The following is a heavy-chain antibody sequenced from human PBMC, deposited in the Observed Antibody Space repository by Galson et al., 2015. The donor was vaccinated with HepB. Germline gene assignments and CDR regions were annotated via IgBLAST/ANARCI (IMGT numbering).Heavy chain of an antibody. CDR2: IWNDGSYK. J-gene: IGHJ6*02. D-gene: IGHD1-14*01. CDR1: GFDLSSYG. V-gene: IGHV3-33*01. CDR3: MRDFKWGGDSLFYFGTDV. Sequence: SLRLSCAASGFDLSSYGMQWVRQAPGKGLEWVAGIWNDGSYKYYGDSVKGRFTVSRDNSKNTLFLQMNSLRVEDTAVYFLMRDFKWGGDSLFYFGTDVWGQGTMVTVSS.